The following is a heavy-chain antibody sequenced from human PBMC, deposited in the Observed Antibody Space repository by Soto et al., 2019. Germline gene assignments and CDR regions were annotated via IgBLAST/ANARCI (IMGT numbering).Heavy chain of an antibody. CDR1: GFTFSSYA. CDR2: ISYDGSNK. D-gene: IGHD2-8*01. CDR3: AKALDIVLMVYAIGY. Sequence: GGSLRLSCAASGFTFSSYAMHWDRQAPGKGLEWVAVISYDGSNKYYADSVKGRFTISRDNSKNTLYLQMNSLRAEDTAVYYCAKALDIVLMVYAIGYWGQGTLVTVSS. V-gene: IGHV3-30-3*01. J-gene: IGHJ4*02.